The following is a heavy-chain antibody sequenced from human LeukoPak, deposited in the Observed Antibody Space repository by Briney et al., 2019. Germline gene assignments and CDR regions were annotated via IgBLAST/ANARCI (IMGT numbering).Heavy chain of an antibody. D-gene: IGHD1-1*01. Sequence: GGSLRLSCAASGFTFRSYSMNWVRQAPGKGLEWVSSISSSSNYIYYADSVKGRFTISRDNAKNSVYLQMSSLRAEDTALYYCARDGLSNWKYAFDIWGQGTMVTVSS. CDR3: ARDGLSNWKYAFDI. J-gene: IGHJ3*02. V-gene: IGHV3-21*01. CDR2: ISSSSNYI. CDR1: GFTFRSYS.